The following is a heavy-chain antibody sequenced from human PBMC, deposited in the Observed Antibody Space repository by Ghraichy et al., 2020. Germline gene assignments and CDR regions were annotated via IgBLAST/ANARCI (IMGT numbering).Heavy chain of an antibody. Sequence: GGSLRLSCEASGFTFSTHGMHWVRQAPGKGLEWVAYIQYDGSNKNYVDSVKGRFAISRDNSKKTLYLQMNSLRAEDSAVYYCAKTSDYTAGNYYYHYMDVWGKGTTVTVSS. CDR1: GFTFSTHG. CDR2: IQYDGSNK. V-gene: IGHV3-30*02. CDR3: AKTSDYTAGNYYYHYMDV. D-gene: IGHD6-19*01. J-gene: IGHJ6*03.